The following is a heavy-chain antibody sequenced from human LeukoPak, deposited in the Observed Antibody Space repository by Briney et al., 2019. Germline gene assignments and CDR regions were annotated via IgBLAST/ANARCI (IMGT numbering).Heavy chain of an antibody. V-gene: IGHV3-9*01. CDR2: LSWNSDSV. CDR3: ARDPGTGTTSSPVDY. D-gene: IGHD1-7*01. Sequence: GGSLRLSCAVSGFTFDDYAMHWVRQAPGKGLEWVSGLSWNSDSVGYADSVKGRFTISRDNAKNSLYLQMNSLRAEDTAVYYCARDPGTGTTSSPVDYWGQGTLVTVSS. J-gene: IGHJ4*02. CDR1: GFTFDDYA.